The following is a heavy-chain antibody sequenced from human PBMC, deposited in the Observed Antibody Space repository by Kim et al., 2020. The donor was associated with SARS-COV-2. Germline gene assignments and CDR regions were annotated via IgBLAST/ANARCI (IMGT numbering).Heavy chain of an antibody. Sequence: SVKGRFTISRDNAKNSLYLQMNSLRDEETAVYYCARGGKNQGGSYSHFDYWGQGTLVTVSS. J-gene: IGHJ4*02. V-gene: IGHV3-48*02. D-gene: IGHD3-10*01. CDR3: ARGGKNQGGSYSHFDY.